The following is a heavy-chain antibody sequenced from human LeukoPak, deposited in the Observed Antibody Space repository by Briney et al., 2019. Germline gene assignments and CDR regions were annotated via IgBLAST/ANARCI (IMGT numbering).Heavy chain of an antibody. V-gene: IGHV3-23*01. Sequence: GGSLRLSCAASGFTFGTYGMHWVRQAPGKGLEWVSVISSSGEYTYYADSVMGRFTLSRDNSKNTLYLQMNSLRAGDTAVYYCAKGAPTVADGSDNWGQETLVTVSS. CDR2: ISSSGEYT. CDR3: AKGAPTVADGSDN. D-gene: IGHD6-13*01. CDR1: GFTFGTYG. J-gene: IGHJ4*02.